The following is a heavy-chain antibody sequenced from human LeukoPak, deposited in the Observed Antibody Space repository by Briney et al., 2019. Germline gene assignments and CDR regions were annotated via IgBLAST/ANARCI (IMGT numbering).Heavy chain of an antibody. CDR3: ARVDSSGWYGDAFDI. CDR2: IYTSGST. CDR1: GGTISSYY. V-gene: IGHV4-4*07. J-gene: IGHJ3*02. Sequence: SETLSLTCTVSGGTISSYYLSWIRQPAGKGLEWIWRIYTSGSTNYNPSLKSRVTMSVDTSKNQFSLKMSYGTAADTAVYYCARVDSSGWYGDAFDIWGQGTMVTVSS. D-gene: IGHD6-19*01.